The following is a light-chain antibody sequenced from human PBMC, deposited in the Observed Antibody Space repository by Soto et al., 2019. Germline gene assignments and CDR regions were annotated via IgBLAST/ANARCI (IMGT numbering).Light chain of an antibody. Sequence: EIVVTQSPATLSVSPGERATLSCRASQSVSSYLASYQQRPGQAPRLLIFDTSNRATDIPARFSGSGSWTDFTLTISGLEPEDFAVYYCQQRTNRPPITFGQGTRLEIK. V-gene: IGKV3-11*01. CDR3: QQRTNRPPIT. J-gene: IGKJ5*01. CDR1: QSVSSY. CDR2: DTS.